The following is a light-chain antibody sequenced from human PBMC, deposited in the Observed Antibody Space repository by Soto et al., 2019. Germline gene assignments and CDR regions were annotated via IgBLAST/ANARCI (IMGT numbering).Light chain of an antibody. J-gene: IGKJ3*01. CDR1: QDISNH. Sequence: DIQMTQSPSSLSASVGQRVTITCQASQDISNHLIWYQQKPGKASKFLIYDASNLETGVPSRFSGSGSGTDFTFSISSLQPEDVATYFCQQSHILPRTFGPGTKVGIK. V-gene: IGKV1-33*01. CDR2: DAS. CDR3: QQSHILPRT.